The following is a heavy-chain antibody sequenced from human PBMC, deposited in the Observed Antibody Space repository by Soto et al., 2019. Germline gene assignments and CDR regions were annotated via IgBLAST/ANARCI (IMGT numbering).Heavy chain of an antibody. CDR1: GGSISSGDYY. V-gene: IGHV4-30-4*01. D-gene: IGHD3-3*01. J-gene: IGHJ4*02. CDR2: IYYSGST. CDR3: ARGWYSPVFGVVYLDY. Sequence: SETLSLTCTVSGGSISSGDYYWSWIRQPPGKGLEWIGYIYYSGSTYYNPSLKSRVTISVDTSKNQFSLKLSSVTAADTAFYYCARGWYSPVFGVVYLDYWGQGSLVTVSS.